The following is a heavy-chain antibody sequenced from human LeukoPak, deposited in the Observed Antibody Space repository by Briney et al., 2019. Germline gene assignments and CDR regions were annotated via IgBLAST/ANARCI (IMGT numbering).Heavy chain of an antibody. V-gene: IGHV4-59*01. J-gene: IGHJ4*02. CDR3: ARDSSYCLDTVGCWGPDVQVVPGYYFDS. D-gene: IGHD6-6*01. CDR2: IYRNGKS. CDR1: GGSINSYY. Sequence: SETLSLTCTVSGGSINSYYWTWIRQSPGKGLEWIGYIYRNGKSNYNPSLKSRVTISIDTSKNQFSLNLNSVTAADTAVYYCARDSSYCLDTVGCWGPDVQVVPGYYFDSWGQGTLVTVSS.